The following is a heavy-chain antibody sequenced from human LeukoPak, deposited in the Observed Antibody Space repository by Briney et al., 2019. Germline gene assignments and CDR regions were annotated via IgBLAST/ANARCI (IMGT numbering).Heavy chain of an antibody. J-gene: IGHJ4*02. V-gene: IGHV1-8*02. CDR1: GYTFTSYD. CDR2: MNPNSGNT. D-gene: IGHD2-2*01. CDR3: ARAIRNQLLSDY. Sequence: ASVKVSCKASGYTFTSYDINWVRQATGQGLEWMGWMNPNSGNTGYAQKFQGRVTMTWDTSISTAYMELSSLISEDTAVYYCARAIRNQLLSDYWGQGTLVTVSS.